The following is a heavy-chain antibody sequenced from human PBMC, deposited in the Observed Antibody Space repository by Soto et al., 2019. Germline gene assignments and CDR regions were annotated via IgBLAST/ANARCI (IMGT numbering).Heavy chain of an antibody. D-gene: IGHD3-22*01. CDR2: IYYSENT. Sequence: SETLSLTCTVSGVSISSGDYYWGWIRQTPGKGLEWIGYIYYSENTYYNPSLKSRVAISGDTSKNQFSLKLSSVTAADTAVYYCASTYYYDSSGYYYPSFFDYWGQGTLVTVSS. CDR3: ASTYYYDSSGYYYPSFFDY. CDR1: GVSISSGDYY. V-gene: IGHV4-30-4*01. J-gene: IGHJ4*02.